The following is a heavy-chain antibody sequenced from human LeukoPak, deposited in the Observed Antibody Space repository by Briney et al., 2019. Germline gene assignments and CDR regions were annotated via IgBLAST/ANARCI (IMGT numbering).Heavy chain of an antibody. V-gene: IGHV5-51*01. CDR1: GSTLTNNW. Sequence: GASLQISCQISGSTLTNNWIGWVRQVPGKGLEWMGLIYPGYSDAKYSPSFQGQVTLSVDASISTAYLQLTGLRASDTAIYYCVRFALTSSLDHWGQGTLVTVSS. J-gene: IGHJ5*02. CDR2: IYPGYSDA. D-gene: IGHD6-13*01. CDR3: VRFALTSSLDH.